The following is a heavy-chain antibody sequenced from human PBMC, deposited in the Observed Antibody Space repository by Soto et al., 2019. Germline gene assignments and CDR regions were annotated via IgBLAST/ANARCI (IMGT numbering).Heavy chain of an antibody. J-gene: IGHJ4*02. CDR2: INPNSGGT. D-gene: IGHD3-9*01. CDR3: ARDSAHRGILTGYADY. Sequence: ASVKVSCKASGYTFTGYYMHWVRQAPGQGLEWMGWINPNSGGTNYAQKFQGWVTMTRDTSISTAYMELSRLRSGDTAVYYCARDSAHRGILTGYADYWGQGTLVTVSS. V-gene: IGHV1-2*04. CDR1: GYTFTGYY.